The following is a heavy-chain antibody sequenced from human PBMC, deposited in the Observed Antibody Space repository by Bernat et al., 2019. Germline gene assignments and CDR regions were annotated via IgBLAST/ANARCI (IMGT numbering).Heavy chain of an antibody. J-gene: IGHJ4*02. V-gene: IGHV3-73*01. CDR2: IRSKANSYAT. Sequence: EVQLVESGGGLVQPGGLLILSCAASGFTFSGSAMHWGRQAAGTGLGWVGRIRSKANSYATSYAASVKARFTITRDQSKKTAYLQINSLNTEDTAVYYCTTPTATLDYWGQGTLVTVSS. CDR1: GFTFSGSA. CDR3: TTPTATLDY. D-gene: IGHD1-1*01.